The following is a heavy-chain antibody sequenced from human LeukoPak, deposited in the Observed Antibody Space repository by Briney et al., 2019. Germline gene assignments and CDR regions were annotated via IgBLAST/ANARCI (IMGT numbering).Heavy chain of an antibody. CDR2: TIPIFGTA. V-gene: IGHV1-69*13. J-gene: IGHJ5*02. CDR3: ARDSPSGSYYSSSNWFDP. Sequence: ASVKVSCKASGGTFSSYAISWVRQAPGQGLEWMGGTIPIFGTANYAQKFQGRVTITADESTSTAYMELSSLRSEDTAVYYCARDSPSGSYYSSSNWFDPWGQGTLVTVSS. CDR1: GGTFSSYA. D-gene: IGHD6-6*01.